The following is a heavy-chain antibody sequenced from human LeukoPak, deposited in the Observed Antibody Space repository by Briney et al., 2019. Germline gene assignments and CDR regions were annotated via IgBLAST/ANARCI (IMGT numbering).Heavy chain of an antibody. CDR3: ARGLRYYDSSSYPEAYYFDY. D-gene: IGHD3-22*01. CDR2: ISSSSSTI. V-gene: IGHV3-48*04. Sequence: GGSLRLSCAASGFTLSRYSMNWVRQAPGKGLEWVSYISSSSSTIYYADSVKGRFTISRDNAKNSLYLQMNSLRAEDTAVYYCARGLRYYDSSSYPEAYYFDYWGQGTLVTVSS. CDR1: GFTLSRYS. J-gene: IGHJ4*02.